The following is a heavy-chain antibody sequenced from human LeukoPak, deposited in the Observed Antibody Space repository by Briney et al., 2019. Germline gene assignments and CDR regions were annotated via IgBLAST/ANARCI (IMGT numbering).Heavy chain of an antibody. CDR1: GFTFSSYV. CDR2: VSTDSTYT. J-gene: IGHJ2*01. CDR3: TREDNWYFDL. V-gene: IGHV3-21*05. Sequence: GGSLRLSCAASGFTFSSYVMHWVRQAPGKGLEWLSYVSTDSTYTNYADSVKGRFTISRDNAKSSLYLQLNSLTAEDTAVYYCTREDNWYFDLWGRGTLVTVSS.